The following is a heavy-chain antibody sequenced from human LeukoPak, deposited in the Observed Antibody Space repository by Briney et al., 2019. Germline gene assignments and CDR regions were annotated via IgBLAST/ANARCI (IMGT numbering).Heavy chain of an antibody. CDR1: GYTFTSYD. Sequence: GASVKVSCKASGYTFTSYDINWVRQAPGQGLEWMGWINPNSGGTNYAQKFQGRVTMTRDTSISTAYMELSRLRSDDTAVYYCARGNGDTAMDWYYYYYYYMDVWGKGTTVTVSS. V-gene: IGHV1-2*02. CDR3: ARGNGDTAMDWYYYYYYYMDV. J-gene: IGHJ6*03. D-gene: IGHD5-18*01. CDR2: INPNSGGT.